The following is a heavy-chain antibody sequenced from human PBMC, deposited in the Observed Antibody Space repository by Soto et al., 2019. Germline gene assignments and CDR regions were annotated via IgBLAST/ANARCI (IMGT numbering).Heavy chain of an antibody. V-gene: IGHV1-69*01. D-gene: IGHD2-21*02. J-gene: IGHJ4*02. CDR1: GGTFSNYA. Sequence: QVQLVQSGAEVKKPGSSVKVSCKASGGTFSNYAISWVRQAPGQGLEWMGGIIPIFGTTNYAQKFQGRVTITADESTSTAYTELSSLRSEDTAVYYCASEVYCCGDCYSGYPYWGQGTLVTVSS. CDR3: ASEVYCCGDCYSGYPY. CDR2: IIPIFGTT.